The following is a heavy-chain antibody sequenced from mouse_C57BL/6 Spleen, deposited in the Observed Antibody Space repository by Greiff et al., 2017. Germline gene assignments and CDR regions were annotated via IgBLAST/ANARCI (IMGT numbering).Heavy chain of an antibody. J-gene: IGHJ2*01. Sequence: QVQLQQSGAELVKPGASVKLSCKASGFTFTEYTIHWVKQRPGQGLEWIGWVYPGSGSIKYNEKFKDKATLTADKPSSTVYMELSSLASEDSAVYFCARHEGGTGDFDDWGQGTTLTVSA. D-gene: IGHD2-14*01. CDR3: ARHEGGTGDFDD. V-gene: IGHV1-62-2*01. CDR2: VYPGSGSI. CDR1: GFTFTEYT.